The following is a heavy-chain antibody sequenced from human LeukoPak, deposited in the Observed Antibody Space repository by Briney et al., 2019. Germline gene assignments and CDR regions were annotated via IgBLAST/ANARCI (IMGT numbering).Heavy chain of an antibody. CDR2: IYSGGST. J-gene: IGHJ4*02. CDR3: VRATWDY. V-gene: IGHV3-66*01. CDR1: GFTVSSNY. Sequence: PGGSLRLSCAASGFTVSSNYMSWVRQAPGKGLEWVSVIYSGGSTYYADSVRGRFTISRDNSKNTLFLQMNSLRPEDTAVYYCVRATWDYWGQGTLVTVSS.